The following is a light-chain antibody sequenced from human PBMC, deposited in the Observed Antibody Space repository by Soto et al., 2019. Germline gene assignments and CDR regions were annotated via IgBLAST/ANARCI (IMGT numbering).Light chain of an antibody. J-gene: IGKJ4*01. CDR3: QQYHNWPPLT. CDR1: QSVSSSY. V-gene: IGKV3-20*01. Sequence: EIVLTQSPGTLSLSPGERATLSCRASQSVSSSYLAWYQQKPGQAPRLLIYGASSRATGIPDRFSGSGSGTDFTLTISGLQSEDFAVYYCQQYHNWPPLTFGGGTKVDIK. CDR2: GAS.